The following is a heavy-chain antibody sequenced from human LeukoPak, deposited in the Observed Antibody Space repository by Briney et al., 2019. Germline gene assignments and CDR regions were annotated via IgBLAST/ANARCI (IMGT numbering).Heavy chain of an antibody. J-gene: IGHJ4*02. Sequence: SETLSLTCTVSGASISSYHWSWIRQPPGKGLEWIGYIYYSGSTNYNPSLKSRVTISVDTSKNQFSLKLSPVTAADTAVYYCARDLDRYGSGSYWGQGTLVTVSS. CDR2: IYYSGST. D-gene: IGHD3-10*01. CDR1: GASISSYH. CDR3: ARDLDRYGSGSY. V-gene: IGHV4-59*01.